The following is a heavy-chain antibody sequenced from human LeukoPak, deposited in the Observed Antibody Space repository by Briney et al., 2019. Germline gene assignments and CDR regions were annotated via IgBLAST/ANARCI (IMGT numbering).Heavy chain of an antibody. V-gene: IGHV3-23*01. CDR2: LSGSGGST. Sequence: GGSLRLSCAASGFTFSSYAMSWVRQAPGKGLEWVSTLSGSGGSTYYADSVKGRFTISRDNSKNTLYLQMNSLRAEDTAVYYCARGWDRDCTSTSCYIAYNWGQGTLVSVSS. J-gene: IGHJ4*02. CDR1: GFTFSSYA. CDR3: ARGWDRDCTSTSCYIAYN. D-gene: IGHD2-2*02.